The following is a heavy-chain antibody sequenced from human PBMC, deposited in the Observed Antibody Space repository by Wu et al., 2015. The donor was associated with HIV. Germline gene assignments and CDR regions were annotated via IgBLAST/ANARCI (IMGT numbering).Heavy chain of an antibody. Sequence: QVQLVQSGAEVKKPGASVKVSCKASGYTFTSYYMHWVRQAPGQGLEWMGIINPSGGSTSYAQKFQGRVTMTRDTSTSTVYMELSSLRSEDTAVYYCARCIAAAGSRLYYYYGMDVWGQGTTVTVSS. CDR1: GYTFTSYY. CDR2: INPSGGST. V-gene: IGHV1-46*01. D-gene: IGHD6-13*01. J-gene: IGHJ6*02. CDR3: ARCIAAAGSRLYYYYGMDV.